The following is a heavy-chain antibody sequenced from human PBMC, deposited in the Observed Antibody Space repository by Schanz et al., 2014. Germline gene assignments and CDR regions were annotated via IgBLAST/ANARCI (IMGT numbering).Heavy chain of an antibody. CDR3: ARGTDWNLHY. V-gene: IGHV3-33*08. CDR2: IWYDENNK. Sequence: QVQLVESGGGLVKPGGSLRLSCAASGFTFSSYAMHWVRQAPGKGLEWVAVIWYDENNKYYADSVKGRFTISRENAKNSLYLQMNSLRAGDTAVYYCARGTDWNLHYWGQGALVTVSS. J-gene: IGHJ4*02. CDR1: GFTFSSYA. D-gene: IGHD1-1*01.